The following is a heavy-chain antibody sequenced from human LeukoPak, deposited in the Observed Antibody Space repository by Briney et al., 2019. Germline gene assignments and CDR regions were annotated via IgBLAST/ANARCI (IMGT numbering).Heavy chain of an antibody. J-gene: IGHJ3*02. CDR2: ISYDGSNK. V-gene: IGHV3-30-3*01. Sequence: GGSLRLSCAASGFTFSIYWMSWVRQAPGKGLEWVAVISYDGSNKYYADSVKGRFTISRDNSKNTLYLQMNSLRAEDTAVYYCARRIPPAVGAFDIWGQGTMVTVSS. CDR3: ARRIPPAVGAFDI. D-gene: IGHD1-26*01. CDR1: GFTFSIYW.